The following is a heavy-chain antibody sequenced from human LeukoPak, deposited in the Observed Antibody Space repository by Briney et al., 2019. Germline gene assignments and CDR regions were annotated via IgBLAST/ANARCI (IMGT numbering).Heavy chain of an antibody. Sequence: SETLSLTCAISGGSISSYYWIWVRQPAGKGLEWIGRIYTSGSTNYNPSLKSRVTMSVDTSKNQFSLKLSSVTAADTAVYYCARIFPGSWIDPWGQGTLVTVSS. CDR3: ARIFPGSWIDP. J-gene: IGHJ5*02. V-gene: IGHV4-4*07. CDR2: IYTSGST. D-gene: IGHD2-21*01. CDR1: GGSISSYY.